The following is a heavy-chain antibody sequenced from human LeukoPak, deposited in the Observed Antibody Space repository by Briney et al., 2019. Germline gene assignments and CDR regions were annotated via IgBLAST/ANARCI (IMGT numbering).Heavy chain of an antibody. Sequence: PGGSLRLSCAASGFIFSSYAMSWVRQAPGKGLEWVSGISGSGSSTHYADSVKGRFTISRDNSKNTLYLQMNSLRAEDTAVYYCAKGSYYFDYWGQGTLVTVSS. V-gene: IGHV3-23*01. D-gene: IGHD1-26*01. CDR1: GFIFSSYA. J-gene: IGHJ4*02. CDR3: AKGSYYFDY. CDR2: ISGSGSST.